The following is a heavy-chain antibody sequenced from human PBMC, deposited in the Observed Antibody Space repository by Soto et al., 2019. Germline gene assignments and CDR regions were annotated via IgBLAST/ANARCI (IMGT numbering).Heavy chain of an antibody. J-gene: IGHJ5*02. CDR2: INPNSGGT. CDR3: ARVPGTYYYDSSGYYVAWFDP. CDR1: GYTFTGYY. V-gene: IGHV1-2*04. Sequence: ASVKVSCKASGYTFTGYYMHWVRQAPGQGLEWMGWINPNSGGTNYAQKFQGWVTMTRDTSISTAYMELSRLRSDDTAVYYCARVPGTYYYDSSGYYVAWFDPWGQGTLVTVSS. D-gene: IGHD3-22*01.